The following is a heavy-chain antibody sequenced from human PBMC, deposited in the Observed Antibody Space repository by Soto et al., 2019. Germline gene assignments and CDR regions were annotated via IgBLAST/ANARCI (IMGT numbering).Heavy chain of an antibody. D-gene: IGHD6-19*01. Sequence: QVQLVQSGAEVKKPGSSVKVSCKASGYTFTTYSMHWVRQAPGQRLEWMGWMNTLNGDTKYSQRFQGRLTIIRDTSARTAYMEWSSLRSEDTAIYYCARGNSGAFDIWGQGTMVTVSS. J-gene: IGHJ3*02. CDR3: ARGNSGAFDI. V-gene: IGHV1-3*04. CDR2: MNTLNGDT. CDR1: GYTFTTYS.